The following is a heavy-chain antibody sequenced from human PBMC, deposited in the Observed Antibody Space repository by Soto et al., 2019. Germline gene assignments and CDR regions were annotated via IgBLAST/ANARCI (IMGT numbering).Heavy chain of an antibody. V-gene: IGHV4-39*01. J-gene: IGHJ4*02. Sequence: SETLSLTCAVSGGSISGSYYYWSWLRQSPGKGPEWIGSVCSTGSTTYNPSLESRVSVSVDTSKNQFSLKVSCVSAADTAVYYCATSQKGYNWNYFDYWGQGALVTVSS. CDR2: VCSTGST. CDR3: ATSQKGYNWNYFDY. CDR1: GGSISGSYYY. D-gene: IGHD1-20*01.